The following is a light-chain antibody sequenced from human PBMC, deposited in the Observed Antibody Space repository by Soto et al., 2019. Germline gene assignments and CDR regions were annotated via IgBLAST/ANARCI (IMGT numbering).Light chain of an antibody. V-gene: IGKV1-6*01. CDR2: AAS. Sequence: AIQMTQSPSSLSASVGDRVTITCRARQGIRNDLGWYQQKPGKAPNLLIYAASNLESGVPSRFSGSGSGTDFTLTISSLQPEDFATYYCLQDYNYPRTFGQGTKVEIK. J-gene: IGKJ1*01. CDR1: QGIRND. CDR3: LQDYNYPRT.